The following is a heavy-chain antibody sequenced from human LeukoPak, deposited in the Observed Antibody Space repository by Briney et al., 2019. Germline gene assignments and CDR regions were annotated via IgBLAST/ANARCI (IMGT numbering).Heavy chain of an antibody. V-gene: IGHV3-21*01. CDR1: GFTFSSYS. Sequence: TGGSLRLSCAASGFTFSSYSMNWVRQAPGKGLEWVSSISSSSSYIYYADSVKGRFSISRDNAKNSLYLQMNSLRAEDTAVYYCARAIGNRVLGPSTHGYWGQGTLVTVSS. J-gene: IGHJ4*02. CDR3: ARAIGNRVLGPSTHGY. D-gene: IGHD2-2*01. CDR2: ISSSSSYI.